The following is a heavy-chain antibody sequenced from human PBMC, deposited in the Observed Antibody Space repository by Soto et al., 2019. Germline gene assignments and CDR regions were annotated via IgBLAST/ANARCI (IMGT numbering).Heavy chain of an antibody. Sequence: SETLSLTCTVSGGSISSYYWSWIRQPPGKGLEWIGYIYYSGSTNYNPSLKSRVTISVDTSKNQFSLKLSSVTAADTAVYYCARDRRDGGGIDYWGQGTLLTVSS. CDR1: GGSISSYY. CDR2: IYYSGST. V-gene: IGHV4-59*01. CDR3: ARDRRDGGGIDY. J-gene: IGHJ4*02.